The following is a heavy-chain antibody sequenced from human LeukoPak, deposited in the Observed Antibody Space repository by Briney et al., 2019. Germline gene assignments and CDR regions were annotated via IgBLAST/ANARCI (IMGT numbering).Heavy chain of an antibody. V-gene: IGHV3-74*01. Sequence: GGSLRLSCAASGFTFSDFWMSWVRQAPGKGLVWISNINEYGTTAYADSVKGRFTISRDNAKNILYLQMNSLRAEDTAVYYCARVRGGNWGRGTLVTVSS. CDR1: GFTFSDFW. D-gene: IGHD3-16*01. CDR3: ARVRGGN. J-gene: IGHJ4*02. CDR2: INEYGTT.